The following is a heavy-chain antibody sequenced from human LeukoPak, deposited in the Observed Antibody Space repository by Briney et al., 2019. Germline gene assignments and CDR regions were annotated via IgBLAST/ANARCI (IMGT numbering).Heavy chain of an antibody. D-gene: IGHD6-13*01. J-gene: IGHJ4*02. CDR3: ARDPSPGIAAAGTLGY. V-gene: IGHV1-2*02. Sequence: ASVKVSCKASGYTFTSYYMHWVRQAPGQGLEWMGWINPNSGGTNYAQKFQGRVTMTRDTSISTAYMELSRLRSDDTAVYYCARDPSPGIAAAGTLGYWGQGALVTVSS. CDR1: GYTFTSYY. CDR2: INPNSGGT.